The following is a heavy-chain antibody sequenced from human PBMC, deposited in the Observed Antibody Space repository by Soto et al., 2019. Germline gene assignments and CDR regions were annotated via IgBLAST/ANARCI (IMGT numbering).Heavy chain of an antibody. D-gene: IGHD4-17*01. CDR3: ATTVTTILYSDY. V-gene: IGHV4-39*01. CDR2: IYYSGST. CDR1: DGSISSSSYY. J-gene: IGHJ4*02. Sequence: QLQLQESGPGLVKPSETLSLTCTVSDGSISSSSYYWGWVRQPPGKGLEWIGSIYYSGSTYYNPSLKSRVTVSGDTSKNQFSLKLSSVTAADTAVYYCATTVTTILYSDYWGQGILVTVSS.